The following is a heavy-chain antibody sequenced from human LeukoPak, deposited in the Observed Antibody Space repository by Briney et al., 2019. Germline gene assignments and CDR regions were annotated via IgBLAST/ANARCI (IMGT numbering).Heavy chain of an antibody. CDR2: IIPIFGTA. CDR3: ARDETDCSGGSCYPDYGMDV. D-gene: IGHD2-15*01. V-gene: IGHV1-69*01. Sequence: SVTVSCKASAGTFSSYAISWVRQAPGQGLEWMGGIIPIFGTANYAQKFQGRGTITADESTSTAYIELSSLKSEDTAVYYCARDETDCSGGSCYPDYGMDVWGKGTTVTVSS. CDR1: AGTFSSYA. J-gene: IGHJ6*04.